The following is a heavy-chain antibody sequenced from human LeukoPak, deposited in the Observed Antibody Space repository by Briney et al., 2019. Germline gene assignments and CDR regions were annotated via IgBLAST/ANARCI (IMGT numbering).Heavy chain of an antibody. Sequence: GGSLRLSCTASGFAFDEHGMSWVRQVPGKGLEWVSGINWSGGSTGYADPLSGRFTISRDNAKNSLYLQMDSLRAEDTALYYCARAPITSPFYFDYRGQGTLVTVSS. CDR2: INWSGGST. CDR3: ARAPITSPFYFDY. J-gene: IGHJ4*02. V-gene: IGHV3-20*04. CDR1: GFAFDEHG. D-gene: IGHD2-2*01.